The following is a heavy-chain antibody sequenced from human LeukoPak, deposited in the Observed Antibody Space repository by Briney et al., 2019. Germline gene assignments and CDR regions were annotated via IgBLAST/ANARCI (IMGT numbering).Heavy chain of an antibody. V-gene: IGHV3-30*03. Sequence: GRSLRLSCAASGFTFSSYGMHWVRQAPGKGLEWVAVISYDGSNKYYADSVKGRFTISRDNSKNTLYLQMNSLRAEDTAVYYCARDELGTSYYYYYYMDVWGKGTTVTVSS. CDR3: ARDELGTSYYYYYYMDV. J-gene: IGHJ6*03. CDR2: ISYDGSNK. CDR1: GFTFSSYG. D-gene: IGHD1-7*01.